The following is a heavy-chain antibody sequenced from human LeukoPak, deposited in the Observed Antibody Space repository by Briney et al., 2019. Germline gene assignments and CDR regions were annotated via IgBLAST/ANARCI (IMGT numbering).Heavy chain of an antibody. V-gene: IGHV3-21*01. CDR1: GFTFSSYS. CDR3: ARLGVVDNYYGMDV. Sequence: GGSLRLSCAASGFTFSSYSMNWVRQAPGKGLEWVSSISSSSSYIYYADSVKGRFTISRDNAKNSLYLQMNSLRAEDTAVYYCARLGVVDNYYGMDVWGQGTTVTVSS. J-gene: IGHJ6*02. D-gene: IGHD3-3*01. CDR2: ISSSSSYI.